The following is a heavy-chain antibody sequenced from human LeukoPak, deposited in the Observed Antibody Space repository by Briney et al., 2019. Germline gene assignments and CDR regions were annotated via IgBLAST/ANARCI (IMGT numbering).Heavy chain of an antibody. CDR3: ARELIVVVPAAPEYYYYMDV. CDR1: GFTVSSNY. D-gene: IGHD2-2*01. V-gene: IGHV3-53*01. CDR2: IYSGGST. J-gene: IGHJ6*03. Sequence: GGSLRLSCAASGFTVSSNYMSWVRQAPGKGLEWVSVIYSGGSTYYADSVKGRFTISRDNSKNTLYLQMNSLRAEDTAVYYCARELIVVVPAAPEYYYYMDVWAKGPRSPSP.